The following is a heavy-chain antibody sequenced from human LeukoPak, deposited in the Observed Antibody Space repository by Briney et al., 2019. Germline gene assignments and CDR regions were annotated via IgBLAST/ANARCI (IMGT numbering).Heavy chain of an antibody. V-gene: IGHV3-30-3*01. J-gene: IGHJ4*02. Sequence: PGGSLRLSCAASGFSFSKYAMHWVRQAPGKGLEWVAVISFDETKKYYADSVKGRFTISRDNSKNTLYLQMNSLRAEDAAVYYCARTYCSSTSCYPYYFDYWGQGTLVTVSS. CDR1: GFSFSKYA. CDR2: ISFDETKK. CDR3: ARTYCSSTSCYPYYFDY. D-gene: IGHD2-2*01.